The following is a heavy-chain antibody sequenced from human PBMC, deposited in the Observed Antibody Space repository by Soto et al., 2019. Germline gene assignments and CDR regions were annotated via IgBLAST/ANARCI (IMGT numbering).Heavy chain of an antibody. CDR3: ATANWSHHYFDP. Sequence: SETLSLTCAVYGGSFSGYYWSWLRQPPGKGLEWIGEINHSGSPNYNPSLKSRVTISVYTSQNQFSLKMIYVSAADTAVYYCATANWSHHYFDPWGQGTLVTVSS. CDR1: GGSFSGYY. CDR2: INHSGSP. V-gene: IGHV4-34*01. D-gene: IGHD1-1*01. J-gene: IGHJ5*02.